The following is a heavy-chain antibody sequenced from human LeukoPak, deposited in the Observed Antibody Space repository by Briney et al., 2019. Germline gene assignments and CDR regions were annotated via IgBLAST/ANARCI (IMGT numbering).Heavy chain of an antibody. Sequence: SSETLSLTCAVSGVSIDSTNWWSWVRQPPGKGLEWIGEIYHSGSTNYNPPLKSRVTISVDKSKNQFSLKLTSVTAADTAVYYCAREVDGTYSDYWGQGTLVTVSS. CDR2: IYHSGST. V-gene: IGHV4-4*02. CDR1: GVSIDSTNW. J-gene: IGHJ4*02. CDR3: AREVDGTYSDY. D-gene: IGHD5-12*01.